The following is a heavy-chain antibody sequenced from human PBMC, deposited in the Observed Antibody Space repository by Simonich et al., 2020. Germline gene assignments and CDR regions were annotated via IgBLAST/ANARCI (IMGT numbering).Heavy chain of an antibody. CDR2: NSGSGGST. Sequence: EVQLLESGGGLVQPGGSLRLSCATAGFTFSSYAMSWVRQAPGKGREWVSDNSGSGGSTYYADSVKGRFTISRDNSKNTLYLQMNSLRAEDTAVYYCATYYFDYWGQGTLVTVSS. V-gene: IGHV3-23*01. CDR3: ATYYFDY. J-gene: IGHJ4*02. CDR1: GFTFSSYA.